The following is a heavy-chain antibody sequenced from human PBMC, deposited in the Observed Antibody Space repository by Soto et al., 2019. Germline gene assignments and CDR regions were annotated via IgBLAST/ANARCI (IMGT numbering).Heavy chain of an antibody. J-gene: IGHJ4*02. Sequence: WGSLRLSCAASGFAFINYWISWFRQAPGKGLEWVANIKQDGSQNYYVDSVKGRFTTSRDNTKNSFYLQMNSLRAEDTAVYYCARDHINGWKFDYWGRGTLVTVSS. CDR3: ARDHINGWKFDY. CDR1: GFAFINYW. CDR2: IKQDGSQN. V-gene: IGHV3-7*01. D-gene: IGHD6-19*01.